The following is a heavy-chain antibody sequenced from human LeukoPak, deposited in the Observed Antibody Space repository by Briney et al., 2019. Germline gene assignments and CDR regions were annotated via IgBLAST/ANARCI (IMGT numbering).Heavy chain of an antibody. CDR3: ARAPLYSGSYWGAFDI. Sequence: SETLSLTCTVSGGSISSYYWSWIRQPPGKGLEWIGYIYYSGSTNYNPSLKSRVTISVDTSKNQFSLKLSSVTAADAAVYYCARAPLYSGSYWGAFDIWGQGTMVTVSS. V-gene: IGHV4-59*01. D-gene: IGHD1-26*01. CDR1: GGSISSYY. J-gene: IGHJ3*02. CDR2: IYYSGST.